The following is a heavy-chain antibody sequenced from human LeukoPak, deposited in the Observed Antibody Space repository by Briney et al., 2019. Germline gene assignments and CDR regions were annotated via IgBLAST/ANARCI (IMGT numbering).Heavy chain of an antibody. D-gene: IGHD2-15*01. Sequence: SETLSLTCTVSGGSLSSGGYYWGWIRQHPGKGLEWIGYIYYSGSTYYNPSLKSRVTISVDTSKNQFTLKLSSVTAADTAVYYCARDHCSGGSCFDYWGQGTLVTVSS. CDR1: GGSLSSGGYY. CDR2: IYYSGST. CDR3: ARDHCSGGSCFDY. V-gene: IGHV4-31*03. J-gene: IGHJ4*02.